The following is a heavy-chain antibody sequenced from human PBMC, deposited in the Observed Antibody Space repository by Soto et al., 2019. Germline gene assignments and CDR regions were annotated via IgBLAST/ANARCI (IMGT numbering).Heavy chain of an antibody. CDR1: RFTFSTYA. CDR2: ISGSGGNT. J-gene: IGHJ5*02. Sequence: EVQLLESGGGLVQPGGSLRLSCAASRFTFSTYAMSWVRQAPGKGLEWVSDISGSGGNTYYADSVKGRFTISRDNSKXXXXLQXXXLXAXDTAVYYCAKSAMVRGGGWFDPWGQGTLVTVSS. V-gene: IGHV3-23*01. D-gene: IGHD3-10*01. CDR3: AKSAMVRGGGWFDP.